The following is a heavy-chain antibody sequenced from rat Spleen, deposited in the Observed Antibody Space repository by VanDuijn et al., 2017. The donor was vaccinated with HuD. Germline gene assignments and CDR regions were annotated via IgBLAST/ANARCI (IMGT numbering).Heavy chain of an antibody. D-gene: IGHD4-3*01. CDR3: ARHNSGYGVMDA. Sequence: EVQLVESGGGLVQPGRSLKLSCAASGFTFSNYDMAWVRQAPTTGLEWVASIGPSGDSTYYRDSVKGRFTVSRDNAKGTLFLQMDSLRSEDTATYYCARHNSGYGVMDAWGQGASVTVSS. CDR1: GFTFSNYD. V-gene: IGHV5-25*01. CDR2: IGPSGDST. J-gene: IGHJ4*01.